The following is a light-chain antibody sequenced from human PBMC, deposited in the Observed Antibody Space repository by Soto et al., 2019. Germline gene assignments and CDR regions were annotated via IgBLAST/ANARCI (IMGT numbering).Light chain of an antibody. V-gene: IGLV1-44*01. J-gene: IGLJ1*01. CDR3: AAWDDSLGRYV. Sequence: QSVLTQPPSASGTPGQRVTISCSGSSSNIGSDTAKWYQQLPRAAPKLLIYSNSERPSGVPDRFSGSKSGTSASLAISGLQSEDEADYYCAAWDDSLGRYVFGTGTKLTVL. CDR2: SNS. CDR1: SSNIGSDT.